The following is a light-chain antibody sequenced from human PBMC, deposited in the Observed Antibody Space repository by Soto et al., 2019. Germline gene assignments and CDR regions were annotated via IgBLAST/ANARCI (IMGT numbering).Light chain of an antibody. CDR2: KAS. Sequence: DIQMTQSPSTLSASVGDRVTITCRASQSISGWLAWYQQKPGKAPNLLIYKASSLESGVPSRFSGGGSGTEFTLTISSLQPDDFATYYCQQYNSYPTFGQGTRLEMK. CDR3: QQYNSYPT. J-gene: IGKJ5*01. V-gene: IGKV1-5*03. CDR1: QSISGW.